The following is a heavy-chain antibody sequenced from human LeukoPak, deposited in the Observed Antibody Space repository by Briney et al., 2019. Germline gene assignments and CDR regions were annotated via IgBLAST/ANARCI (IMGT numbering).Heavy chain of an antibody. D-gene: IGHD3-9*01. Sequence: GRSLRLSCAASGFTFSSYAMHWVRQAPGKGLEWVAVISYDGSNKYYADSVKGRFTISRDNSKNTLYLQMNSLRAEDTAVYYCASQTWDILTGFLGGIDYWGQGTLVTVSS. CDR1: GFTFSSYA. CDR2: ISYDGSNK. J-gene: IGHJ4*02. CDR3: ASQTWDILTGFLGGIDY. V-gene: IGHV3-30-3*01.